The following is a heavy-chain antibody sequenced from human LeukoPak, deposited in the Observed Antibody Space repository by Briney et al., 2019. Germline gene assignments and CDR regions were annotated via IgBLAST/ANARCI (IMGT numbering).Heavy chain of an antibody. Sequence: SETLSLTCAVYGGSFSGYYWSWIRQPPGKGLERIGEINHSGSTNYNPSLKSRLTMSVDTSKNQFSLKLNSVTAADTAVYYCVRAGDYGDYVGWFDPWGQGTLVTVSS. CDR2: INHSGST. V-gene: IGHV4-34*01. D-gene: IGHD4-17*01. J-gene: IGHJ5*02. CDR3: VRAGDYGDYVGWFDP. CDR1: GGSFSGYY.